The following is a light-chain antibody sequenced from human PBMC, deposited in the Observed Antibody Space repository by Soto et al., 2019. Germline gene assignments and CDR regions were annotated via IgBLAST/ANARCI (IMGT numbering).Light chain of an antibody. CDR1: RGINTY. J-gene: IGKJ1*01. CDR2: ATY. Sequence: DIQMTQSPSSLSASVGARVTITCRASRGINTYLAWVQQQPGRAPKSLIYATYRLQSGVPSKFSGSGSGTDYNLPIRRLQPEDIATYYCQQYDSFPRTFGQGTKVEI. CDR3: QQYDSFPRT. V-gene: IGKV1-16*02.